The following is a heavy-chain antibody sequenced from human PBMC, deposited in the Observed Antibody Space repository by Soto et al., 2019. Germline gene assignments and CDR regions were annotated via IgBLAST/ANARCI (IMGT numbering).Heavy chain of an antibody. CDR1: GGTFSSYA. CDR2: IIPIFGTA. J-gene: IGHJ6*02. CDR3: ASNYYDSSPPLYYYYGMEV. D-gene: IGHD3-22*01. Sequence: QVQLVQSGAEVKKPGSSVKVSCKASGGTFSSYAISWVRQAPGQGLEWMGGIIPIFGTANYAQKFQGRVTITADESTSTAYMELSSLRSEDTAVYYCASNYYDSSPPLYYYYGMEVWGQGTTVTVSS. V-gene: IGHV1-69*01.